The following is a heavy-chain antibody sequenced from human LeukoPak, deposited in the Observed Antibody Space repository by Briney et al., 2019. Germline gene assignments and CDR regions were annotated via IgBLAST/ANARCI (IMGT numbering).Heavy chain of an antibody. V-gene: IGHV4-34*01. J-gene: IGHJ1*01. CDR1: GGSFSGYY. D-gene: IGHD6-13*01. Sequence: PSETLSLTCAVYGGSFSGYYWSWIRQPPGKGLEWIGEINHSGSTNYNPSLKSRVTISVDTSKNQFSLKLSSVTAADTAVYYCARSSSWYKYFQHWGQGTLVTVSS. CDR2: INHSGST. CDR3: ARSSSWYKYFQH.